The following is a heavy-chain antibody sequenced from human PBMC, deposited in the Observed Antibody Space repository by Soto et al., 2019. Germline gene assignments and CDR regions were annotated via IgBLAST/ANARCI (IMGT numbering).Heavy chain of an antibody. CDR1: GFSLSTSRVG. CDR2: IYWDNDK. J-gene: IGHJ2*01. D-gene: IGHD4-17*01. V-gene: IGHV2-5*02. Sequence: QITLKESGPTLVKPTQTLTLTCTFSGFSLSTSRVGVGWIRQPPGKALEWLALIYWDNDKRYSPSLKSRLTITKDTSKNQVVLTMTNMDPVDTATYYFAHRRRLYGDYDDYWYFDLWGRGTLVTVSS. CDR3: AHRRRLYGDYDDYWYFDL.